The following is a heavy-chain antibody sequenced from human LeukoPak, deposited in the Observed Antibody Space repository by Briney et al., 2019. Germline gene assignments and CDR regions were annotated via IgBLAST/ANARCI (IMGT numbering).Heavy chain of an antibody. J-gene: IGHJ5*02. D-gene: IGHD6-19*01. CDR2: INPNSGGT. Sequence: ASVKVSCKASGYTFTGYYMHWVRQAPGQGLEWMGWINPNSGGTNYAQKFQGRVTMTRDTSISTAYMEVSRLRSDDTAVYYCARGPCGWYGSYWFDPWGQGTLVTVSS. CDR3: ARGPCGWYGSYWFDP. V-gene: IGHV1-2*02. CDR1: GYTFTGYY.